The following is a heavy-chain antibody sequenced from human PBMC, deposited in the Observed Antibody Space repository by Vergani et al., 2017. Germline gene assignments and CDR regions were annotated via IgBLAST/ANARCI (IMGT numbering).Heavy chain of an antibody. Sequence: EVQLLESGGGLVQPGGSLRLSCAASGFTFSSYAMSWVRQAPGKGLEWVSAISGSGGSTYYADSVKGRFTISRDNSKNTLYLQMNSLRAEDTAVYYCTTAWGLYYLHGEYFQYWGRGTLVYVSS. CDR3: TTAWGLYYLHGEYFQY. D-gene: IGHD3-10*01. V-gene: IGHV3-23*01. CDR2: ISGSGGST. J-gene: IGHJ1*01. CDR1: GFTFSSYA.